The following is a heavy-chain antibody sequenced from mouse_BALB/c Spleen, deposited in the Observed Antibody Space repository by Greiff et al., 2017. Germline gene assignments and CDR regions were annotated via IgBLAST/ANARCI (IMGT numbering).Heavy chain of an antibody. CDR3: ARVYCGNPWFAY. V-gene: IGHV5-9-4*01. J-gene: IGHJ3*01. D-gene: IGHD2-1*01. CDR2: ISSGGSYT. CDR1: GFTFSSYA. Sequence: EVQGVEPGGGLVKPGGSLKLSCAASGFTFSSYAMSWVRQSPEERLEWVAEISSGGSYTYYPDTVTGRFTISRDNAKNTLYLEMSSLRSEDTAMYYCARVYCGNPWFAYWGQGTLVTVSA.